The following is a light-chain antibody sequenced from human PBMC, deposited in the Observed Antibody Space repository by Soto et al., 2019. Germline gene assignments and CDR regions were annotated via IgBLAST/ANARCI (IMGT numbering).Light chain of an antibody. V-gene: IGKV3-11*01. CDR1: QNIRTY. J-gene: IGKJ4*01. CDR3: QQRYNWLT. Sequence: IVLTQSPATLSLSPWERATLLCRAGQNIRTYLAWYQQKSGQAPRLLIHDASNRATGTPARFSGSGSGTDFTLTISSLEPEDSAVYYCQQRYNWLTFGGGTKVDIK. CDR2: DAS.